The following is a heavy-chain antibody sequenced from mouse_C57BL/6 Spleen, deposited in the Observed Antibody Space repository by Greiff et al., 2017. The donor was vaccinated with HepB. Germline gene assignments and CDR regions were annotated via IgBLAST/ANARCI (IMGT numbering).Heavy chain of an antibody. V-gene: IGHV1-50*01. Sequence: VQLQQSGAELVKPGASVKLSCKASGYTFTSYWMQWVKQRPGQGLEWIGEIDPSDSYTNYNQKFKGKATLTVDTSSSTAYMQRSSLTSEDSAVYYCARGITEGAMDYWGQGTSVTVSS. D-gene: IGHD2-4*01. J-gene: IGHJ4*01. CDR1: GYTFTSYW. CDR3: ARGITEGAMDY. CDR2: IDPSDSYT.